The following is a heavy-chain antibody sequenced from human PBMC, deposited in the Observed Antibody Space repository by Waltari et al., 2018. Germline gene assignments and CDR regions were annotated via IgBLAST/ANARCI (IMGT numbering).Heavy chain of an antibody. Sequence: QVQLEQSGAEMVKPGASVRVSCKASGYSFRRSDISWVRPAPGQGLEWMGWMNTNSGNTGYAEKFQGRVTITRNTSINTAYMDLSGLRSEDTAVYYCARGSGDLDIWGQGTMVTVSS. V-gene: IGHV1-8*03. D-gene: IGHD2-21*01. CDR3: ARGSGDLDI. CDR2: MNTNSGNT. J-gene: IGHJ3*02. CDR1: GYSFRRSD.